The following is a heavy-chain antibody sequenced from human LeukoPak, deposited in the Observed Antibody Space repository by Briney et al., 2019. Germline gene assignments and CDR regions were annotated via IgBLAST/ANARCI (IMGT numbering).Heavy chain of an antibody. CDR3: AKGGYSYGSFDY. J-gene: IGHJ4*02. D-gene: IGHD5-18*01. CDR2: ISYDGSNK. Sequence: GGSLRLSCAASGFAFNDYYMSWIRQAPGKGLEWVAVISYDGSNKYYADSVKGRFTISRDNSKNTLYLQMNSLRAEDTAVYYCAKGGYSYGSFDYWGQGTLVTVSS. V-gene: IGHV3-30*18. CDR1: GFAFNDYY.